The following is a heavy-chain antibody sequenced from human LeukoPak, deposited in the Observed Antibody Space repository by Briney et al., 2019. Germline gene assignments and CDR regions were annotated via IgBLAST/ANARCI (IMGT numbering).Heavy chain of an antibody. CDR1: GYSFTSYW. CDR3: ARLFDYDSSGYEFGFDY. J-gene: IGHJ4*02. V-gene: IGHV5-51*01. CDR2: IYLGDSAT. Sequence: GGPLHIPCKGSGYSFTSYWIGGVGQLQGKGLEGMGIIYLGDSATRYSPSFKGQVTISADKSISTAYLQWSSLKALDTAMYYCARLFDYDSSGYEFGFDYWGQGTLVTVSS. D-gene: IGHD3-22*01.